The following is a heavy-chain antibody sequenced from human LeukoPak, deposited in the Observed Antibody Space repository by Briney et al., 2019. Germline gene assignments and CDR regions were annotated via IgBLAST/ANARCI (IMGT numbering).Heavy chain of an antibody. Sequence: ASVKVSCKASGYTFTDYYMHWVRQAPGQGFEWMGWINPNDGDTNYAQKFQGRVTMTRDTSISTAHMEVSKLRSDDAAVYYCARANFLYCSSSTCLFDYWGQGTLVTVSS. V-gene: IGHV1-2*02. J-gene: IGHJ4*02. CDR1: GYTFTDYY. CDR3: ARANFLYCSSSTCLFDY. CDR2: INPNDGDT. D-gene: IGHD2-2*01.